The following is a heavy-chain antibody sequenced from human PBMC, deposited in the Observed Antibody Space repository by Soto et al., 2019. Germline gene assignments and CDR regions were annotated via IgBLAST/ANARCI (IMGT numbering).Heavy chain of an antibody. V-gene: IGHV3-33*01. D-gene: IGHD6-13*01. CDR1: GFTFSSYG. CDR3: AREGIAAAGTPYYGMDV. CDR2: IWYDGSNK. Sequence: PGGSLRLSCAASGFTFSSYGMHWVRQAPGKGLEWVAVIWYDGSNKYYADSVKGRFTISRDNSKNTLYLQMNSLRAEDTAVYYCAREGIAAAGTPYYGMDVWGQGTTVTVSS. J-gene: IGHJ6*02.